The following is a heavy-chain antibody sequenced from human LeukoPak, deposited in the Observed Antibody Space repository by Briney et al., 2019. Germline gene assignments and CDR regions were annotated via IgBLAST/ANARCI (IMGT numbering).Heavy chain of an antibody. CDR2: ISSSSSTI. J-gene: IGHJ6*03. D-gene: IGHD6-13*01. CDR1: GCTFSSYS. Sequence: PGGSLRLSCAASGCTFSSYSMNWVRQAPGEGLEWVSYISSSSSTIYYADSVKGRFTISRDNAKNSLNLQMNSLRAEDMAVYYCARDRAAAGNYNYYYYMDVWGKGTTVTVSS. CDR3: ARDRAAAGNYNYYYYMDV. V-gene: IGHV3-48*01.